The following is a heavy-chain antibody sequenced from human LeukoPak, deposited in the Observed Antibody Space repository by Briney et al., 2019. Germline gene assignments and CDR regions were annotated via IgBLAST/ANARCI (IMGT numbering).Heavy chain of an antibody. J-gene: IGHJ4*02. CDR2: ISAYNGNT. CDR3: ARDTLDRFDY. D-gene: IGHD1-1*01. V-gene: IGHV1-18*01. Sequence: ASVKVSCKASGGTFSSYAISWVRQAPGQGLEWMGWISAYNGNTNYAQKLQGRVTMTTDTSTSTAYMELRSLRSDDTAVYYCARDTLDRFDYWGQGTLVTVSS. CDR1: GGTFSSYA.